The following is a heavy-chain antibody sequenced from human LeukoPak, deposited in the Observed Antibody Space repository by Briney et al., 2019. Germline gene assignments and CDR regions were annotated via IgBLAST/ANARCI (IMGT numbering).Heavy chain of an antibody. V-gene: IGHV1-8*01. Sequence: ASVKVSCKASGYTFTSYDINWVRQATGQGLEWMGWMNPNSGNTGYAQKFQGRVTMTRHTSINTAYMELRSLRSDDTAVYYCARDLVVGKRIAAAGTLPGYWGQGTLVTVSS. J-gene: IGHJ4*02. CDR1: GYTFTSYD. D-gene: IGHD6-13*01. CDR3: ARDLVVGKRIAAAGTLPGY. CDR2: MNPNSGNT.